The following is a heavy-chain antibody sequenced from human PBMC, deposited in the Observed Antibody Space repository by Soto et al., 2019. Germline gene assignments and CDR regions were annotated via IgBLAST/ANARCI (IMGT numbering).Heavy chain of an antibody. D-gene: IGHD2-8*02. Sequence: EVQLVQSGPEVKKPGESLKISCKGSGYSFTSYWIGWVRQMPGKGLEWMGIISPSDSETRYSPSFKGQVTISADKSITTAYLQWSRLKASDTGMYYCVRGYPRGVAVVLPLDHWGQGTQVTVSS. CDR2: ISPSDSET. CDR1: GYSFTSYW. CDR3: VRGYPRGVAVVLPLDH. V-gene: IGHV5-51*01. J-gene: IGHJ4*02.